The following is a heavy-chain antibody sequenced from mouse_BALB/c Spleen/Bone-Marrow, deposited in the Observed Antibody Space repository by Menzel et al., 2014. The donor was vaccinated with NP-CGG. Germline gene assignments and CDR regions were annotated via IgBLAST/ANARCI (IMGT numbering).Heavy chain of an antibody. J-gene: IGHJ2*01. D-gene: IGHD2-2*01. Sequence: VQLQQPGAELVKPGASVKLSCTASGFNIKDTYMHWVKQRPEQGLEWIGRIDPANGSTKYDPKFQGKATITADTSSNTAYLQLSSLTSEDTAVYYCASYVYGYYFDYWGQGTTLTVSS. CDR1: GFNIKDTY. CDR2: IDPANGST. V-gene: IGHV14-3*02. CDR3: ASYVYGYYFDY.